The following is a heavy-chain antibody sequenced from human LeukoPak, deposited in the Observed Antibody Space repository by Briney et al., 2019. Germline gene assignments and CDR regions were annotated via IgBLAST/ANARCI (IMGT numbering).Heavy chain of an antibody. CDR2: ISGSGGST. J-gene: IGHJ4*02. V-gene: IGHV3-23*01. CDR1: GFTFSSYA. D-gene: IGHD3-22*01. CDR3: ASRRRVDYDSSGYFDYFDY. Sequence: QPGGSLRLSCAASGFTFSSYAMSWVRQAPGKGLEWVSAISGSGGSTYYADSVKGRLTISRDNSKNTLYLQMNSLRAEDTAVYYCASRRRVDYDSSGYFDYFDYWGQGTLVTVSS.